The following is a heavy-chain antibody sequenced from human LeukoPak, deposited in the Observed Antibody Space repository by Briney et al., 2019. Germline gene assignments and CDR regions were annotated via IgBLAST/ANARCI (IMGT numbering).Heavy chain of an antibody. CDR2: MNPNSGNT. CDR1: GYTFTNFD. D-gene: IGHD5-24*01. V-gene: IGHV1-8*03. CDR3: ARENRDPITLDS. J-gene: IGHJ4*02. Sequence: GASVKVSCNTSGYTFTNFDINWVRQATGQGLEWMGWMNPNSGNTGYAQNFQDRITTTRNTSTSTAFMELRSLRSDDTAIYYCARENRDPITLDSWGQGTLVTVSS.